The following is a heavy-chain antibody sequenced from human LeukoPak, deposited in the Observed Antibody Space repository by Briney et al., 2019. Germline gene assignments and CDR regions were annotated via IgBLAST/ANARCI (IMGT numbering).Heavy chain of an antibody. J-gene: IGHJ4*02. Sequence: PGGSLRLSXAASGFTFSSYGMNWVRQAPGKGLEWVSYTSSSSSTIYYADSVKGRFTISRDNAKNSLYLQMNSLRAEDTAVYYCASSYGDYDDYWGQGTLVTVSS. CDR2: TSSSSSTI. V-gene: IGHV3-48*01. CDR1: GFTFSSYG. D-gene: IGHD4-17*01. CDR3: ASSYGDYDDY.